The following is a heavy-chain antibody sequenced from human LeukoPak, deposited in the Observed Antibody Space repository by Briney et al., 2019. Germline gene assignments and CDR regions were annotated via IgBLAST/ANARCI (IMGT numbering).Heavy chain of an antibody. J-gene: IGHJ5*02. D-gene: IGHD3-16*01. V-gene: IGHV4-34*01. Sequence: SETLSLTCAVYGGSFSGYYWSWIRQPPGKGLEWIGEINHSGSTNYNPSLKSRVTISVDTSKNQFSLKLSSVTAADTAVYYCARNVDAGWFDPWGRGTLVTVSS. CDR2: INHSGST. CDR3: ARNVDAGWFDP. CDR1: GGSFSGYY.